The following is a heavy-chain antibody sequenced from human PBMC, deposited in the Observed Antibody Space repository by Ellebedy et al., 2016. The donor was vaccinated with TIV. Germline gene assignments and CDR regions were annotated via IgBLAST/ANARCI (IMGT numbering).Heavy chain of an antibody. Sequence: SLKISCAASGFPFDDYAMHWVRQAPGKGLEWVSGISWRCYYIGYAYSVRGRFTISRGNAKNSLYLQMNSLRIEDTAVYYCTKDLLRGIWGGSGRDYWGQGTLVTVSS. J-gene: IGHJ4*02. V-gene: IGHV3-9*01. D-gene: IGHD7-27*01. CDR1: GFPFDDYA. CDR3: TKDLLRGIWGGSGRDY. CDR2: ISWRCYYI.